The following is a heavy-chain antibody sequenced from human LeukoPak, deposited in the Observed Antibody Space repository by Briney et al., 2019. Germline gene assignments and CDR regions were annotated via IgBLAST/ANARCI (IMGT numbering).Heavy chain of an antibody. V-gene: IGHV1-46*01. CDR1: GYTFTGYF. J-gene: IGHJ4*02. Sequence: ASVKVSCKASGYTFTGYFMHWVRQAPGQGLEWMGIINPSGGSTSYAQKFQGRVTMTRDTSTSTVYMELSSLRSEDTAVYYCARGVVITTPFDYWGQGTLVTVSS. CDR2: INPSGGST. D-gene: IGHD3-22*01. CDR3: ARGVVITTPFDY.